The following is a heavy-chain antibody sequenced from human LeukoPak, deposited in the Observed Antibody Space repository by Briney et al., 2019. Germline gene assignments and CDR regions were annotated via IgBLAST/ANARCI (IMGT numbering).Heavy chain of an antibody. Sequence: SETLSLTCTVSGGSISSGSYYWSWIRQPAGKGLEWIGRIYTSGSTNYNPSLKSRVTISVDTSNNQFSLKLSSVTAADTAVYYCARDDPTAEGWFDPWGQGTLVTVSS. J-gene: IGHJ5*02. CDR3: ARDDPTAEGWFDP. CDR1: GGSISSGSYY. CDR2: IYTSGST. V-gene: IGHV4-61*02.